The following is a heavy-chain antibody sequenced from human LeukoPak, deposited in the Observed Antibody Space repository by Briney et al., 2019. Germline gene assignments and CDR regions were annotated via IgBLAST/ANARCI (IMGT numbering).Heavy chain of an antibody. CDR3: ARIQNFYWYFDL. J-gene: IGHJ2*01. CDR2: IYYSGST. V-gene: IGHV4-59*08. Sequence: PSETLSLTCTVSGGSISSYYWSWIRQPPRKGLEWIGYIYYSGSTNYNPSLKSRVTISVDTSKNQFSLKLSSVTAADTAVYYCARIQNFYWYFDLWGRGTLVTVSS. D-gene: IGHD5-18*01. CDR1: GGSISSYY.